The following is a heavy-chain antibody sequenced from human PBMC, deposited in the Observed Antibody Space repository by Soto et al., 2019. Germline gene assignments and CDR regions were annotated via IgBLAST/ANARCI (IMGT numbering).Heavy chain of an antibody. J-gene: IGHJ4*02. D-gene: IGHD1-26*01. V-gene: IGHV1-69*08. CDR2: IIPILGIA. CDR1: GGTFSSYT. Sequence: QVQLVQSGAEVKKPGSSVKVSCKASGGTFSSYTISWVRQAPGQGLEWMGRIIPILGIANYAQKFQGRVTITADKSTSTAYMELSSLRSEDTAVYYCARDQEGEWELPNYWGQGTLVTVSS. CDR3: ARDQEGEWELPNY.